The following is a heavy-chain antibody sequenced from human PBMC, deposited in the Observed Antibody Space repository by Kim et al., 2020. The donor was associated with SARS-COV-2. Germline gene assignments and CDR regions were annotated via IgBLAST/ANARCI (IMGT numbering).Heavy chain of an antibody. CDR3: ARFYDSSGYAPLDY. Sequence: SETLSLTCAVYGGSFSGYYWSWIRQPPGKGLEWIGEINHSGSTNYNPSLKSRVTISVDTSKNQFSLKLSSVTAADTAVYYCARFYDSSGYAPLDYWGQGTLVTVSS. CDR2: INHSGST. V-gene: IGHV4-34*01. D-gene: IGHD3-22*01. J-gene: IGHJ4*02. CDR1: GGSFSGYY.